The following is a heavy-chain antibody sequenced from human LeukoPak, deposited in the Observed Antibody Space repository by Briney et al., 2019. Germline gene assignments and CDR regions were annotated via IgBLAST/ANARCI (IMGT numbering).Heavy chain of an antibody. CDR1: GFTFSSYA. V-gene: IGHV3-7*01. Sequence: GGSLRLSCAASGFTFSSYAMSWVRQAPGKGLEWVANIKQDGSDKYYVDSVKGRFTISRDNAKNSLYLQMNSLRAEDTAVYYCASEYSSGWYLDYWGQGTLVTVSS. J-gene: IGHJ4*02. CDR3: ASEYSSGWYLDY. CDR2: IKQDGSDK. D-gene: IGHD6-19*01.